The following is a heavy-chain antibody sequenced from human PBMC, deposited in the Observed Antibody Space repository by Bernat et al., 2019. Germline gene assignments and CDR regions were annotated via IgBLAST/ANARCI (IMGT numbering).Heavy chain of an antibody. Sequence: QVQLVQSGAEVKKPGASVKVSCKASGYTFTSYYMHWVRQAPGQGLEWMGIINPSGGSTSYAQKFQGRVTMTRDTSTSTVYMELSSLRSEDTAVYYCARNLREDYGGNSGLENYFDYWGQGTLVTVSS. J-gene: IGHJ4*02. CDR3: ARNLREDYGGNSGLENYFDY. CDR1: GYTFTSYY. CDR2: INPSGGST. V-gene: IGHV1-46*03. D-gene: IGHD4-23*01.